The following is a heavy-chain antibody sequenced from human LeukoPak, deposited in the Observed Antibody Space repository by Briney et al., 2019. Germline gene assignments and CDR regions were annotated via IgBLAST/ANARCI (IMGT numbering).Heavy chain of an antibody. CDR2: IWYDGTNK. CDR3: ARDGKSAAMDYYGMDV. D-gene: IGHD2-2*01. CDR1: GFTLSNYA. J-gene: IGHJ6*02. Sequence: GGSLRLSCAPSGFTLSNYAIHWVRQAPGKGREWVAVIWYDGTNKFYADSVKGRFTISRDNSKNTLYLQMNSLRAEDTAVYYCARDGKSAAMDYYGMDVWGQGTTVTVSS. V-gene: IGHV3-33*01.